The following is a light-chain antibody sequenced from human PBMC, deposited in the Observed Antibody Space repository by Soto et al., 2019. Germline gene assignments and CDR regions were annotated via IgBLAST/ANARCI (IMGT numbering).Light chain of an antibody. Sequence: EFVLTQSPGTLSLSPGERATLSCRASQTVRNNYLAWYQQKPGQAPRLLIYDASSRATGIPDRFSGGGSGTDFTLTISRLEPEDFAVYYCQQDYNLPFTFGQGTRLEIK. J-gene: IGKJ5*01. V-gene: IGKV3-20*01. CDR2: DAS. CDR3: QQDYNLPFT. CDR1: QTVRNNY.